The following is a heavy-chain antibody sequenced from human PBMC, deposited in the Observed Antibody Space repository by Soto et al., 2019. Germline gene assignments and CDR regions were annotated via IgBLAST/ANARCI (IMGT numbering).Heavy chain of an antibody. D-gene: IGHD3-10*01. CDR3: ARGVWSYGSGLDY. J-gene: IGHJ4*02. V-gene: IGHV4-34*01. Sequence: SETLSLTCAVYGGSFSGYYWSWIRQPPGKGLEWIGEINHSGSTNYNPSLKSRVTISVDTSKNQFSLKLSSVTAADTAVYYCARGVWSYGSGLDYWGQGTLVTVSS. CDR2: INHSGST. CDR1: GGSFSGYY.